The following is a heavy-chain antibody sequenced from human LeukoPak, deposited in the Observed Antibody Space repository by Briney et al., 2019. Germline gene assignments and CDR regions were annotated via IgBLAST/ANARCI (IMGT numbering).Heavy chain of an antibody. D-gene: IGHD2-21*02. CDR3: ARGHSGDWAL. J-gene: IGHJ4*02. CDR2: INQDGSVK. Sequence: GGPLRLSCAASGFTFSSDWMSCVRQAPGEGLEWVANINQDGSVKYYVDSVQGRFTISRDNVKSSLYLYMNSLRADDTAVYYCARGHSGDWALGGQGTLVTVSS. CDR1: GFTFSSDW. V-gene: IGHV3-7*01.